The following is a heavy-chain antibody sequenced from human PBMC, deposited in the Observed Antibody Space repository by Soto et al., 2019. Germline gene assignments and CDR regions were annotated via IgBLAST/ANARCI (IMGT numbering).Heavy chain of an antibody. CDR3: AGVRVGSSSYPQYVQP. CDR2: IYYTGST. Sequence: PSENLYLTCSVAGDSISSNYWSWVRQPPGKGLEWIGYIYYTGSTNYNPFLKSRATISVDTSKNQFSLKVNSVTAADTAVYYCAGVRVGSSSYPQYVQPWGPATLVTVSS. V-gene: IGHV4-59*01. D-gene: IGHD1-26*01. CDR1: GDSISSNY. J-gene: IGHJ1*01.